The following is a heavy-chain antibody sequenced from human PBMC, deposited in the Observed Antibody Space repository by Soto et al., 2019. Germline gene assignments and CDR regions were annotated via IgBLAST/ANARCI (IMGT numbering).Heavy chain of an antibody. CDR2: INPSGGST. D-gene: IGHD3-22*01. Sequence: ASVKVSCKASGYTLTSYYMHWVRQAPGQGLEWMGIINPSGGSTSYAQKFQGRVTMTRDTSTSTVYMGLSSLRSEDTAVYYCARPRVPSRYYYDSSGYYLDAFDIWGQGTMVTVSS. J-gene: IGHJ3*02. CDR1: GYTLTSYY. CDR3: ARPRVPSRYYYDSSGYYLDAFDI. V-gene: IGHV1-46*01.